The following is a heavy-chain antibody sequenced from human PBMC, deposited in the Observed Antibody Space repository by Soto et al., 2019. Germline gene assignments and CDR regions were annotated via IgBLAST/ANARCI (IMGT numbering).Heavy chain of an antibody. CDR3: ARNPTVTTTYYYYGMDV. D-gene: IGHD4-17*01. Sequence: ASVKVSCKASGYTFTSYAMHWVRQAPGQRLEWMGWINAGNGNTKFSQKFQGRVTITRDTSASTAYMELSSLRSEDTAVYYCARNPTVTTTYYYYGMDVWGQGTTVTVSS. CDR1: GYTFTSYA. V-gene: IGHV1-3*01. CDR2: INAGNGNT. J-gene: IGHJ6*02.